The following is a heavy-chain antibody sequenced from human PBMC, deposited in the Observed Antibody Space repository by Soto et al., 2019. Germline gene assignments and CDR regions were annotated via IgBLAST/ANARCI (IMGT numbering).Heavy chain of an antibody. Sequence: QVQLQESGPGLVKPSETLSLTCTVSGGSISSYYWSWIRQPPGKGLEWIGYIYYSGSTNYNPSLKSRVTISVDTSKNQFSLKLSSVTAADTAVYYCARKDSPGQQLYHWYFDLWGRGTLVTVSS. V-gene: IGHV4-59*01. D-gene: IGHD6-13*01. CDR2: IYYSGST. CDR1: GGSISSYY. CDR3: ARKDSPGQQLYHWYFDL. J-gene: IGHJ2*01.